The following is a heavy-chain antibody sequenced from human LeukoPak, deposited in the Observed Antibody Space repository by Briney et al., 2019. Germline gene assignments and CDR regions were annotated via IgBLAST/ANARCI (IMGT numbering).Heavy chain of an antibody. V-gene: IGHV3-74*01. J-gene: IGHJ5*02. CDR3: ARDLGQYYDTSDNWFDP. CDR2: INSDGINT. Sequence: SCKASGYTFSNYWMHWVRQAPGKGLVWVSRINSDGINTSYADSVKGRFTISRDNAKNTLNLQMNSLRAEDTAVYYCARDLGQYYDTSDNWFDPWGQGTLVTVPS. CDR1: GYTFSNYW. D-gene: IGHD3-22*01.